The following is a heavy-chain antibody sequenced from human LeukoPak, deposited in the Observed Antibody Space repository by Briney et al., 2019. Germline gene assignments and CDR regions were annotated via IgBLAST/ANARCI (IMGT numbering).Heavy chain of an antibody. CDR3: ARDYYYGSGSYNY. V-gene: IGHV4-59*12. J-gene: IGHJ4*02. CDR1: GGSISGYY. D-gene: IGHD3-10*01. CDR2: IYDAGNT. Sequence: SETLSLTCTVSGGSISGYYWSWIRQSPGKGLEWIGNIYDAGNTDYNPSLKSRVTISVDTSKNQFSLKLSSVTAADTAVYYCARDYYYGSGSYNYWGQGTLVTVSS.